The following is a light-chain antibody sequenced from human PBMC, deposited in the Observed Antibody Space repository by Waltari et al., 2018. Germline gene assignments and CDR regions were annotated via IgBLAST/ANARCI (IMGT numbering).Light chain of an antibody. CDR2: GAS. CDR3: QQYDISPLT. CDR1: QTVRTTY. Sequence: EIVLTQSPGTLSLSPGERATLSCRDSQTVRTTYLAWYQQKPGQAATLLINGASSRATGIPDRFSGSGSGTDFALTISSLEPEDFAVYYCQQYDISPLTFGGGTKVEIK. V-gene: IGKV3-20*01. J-gene: IGKJ4*01.